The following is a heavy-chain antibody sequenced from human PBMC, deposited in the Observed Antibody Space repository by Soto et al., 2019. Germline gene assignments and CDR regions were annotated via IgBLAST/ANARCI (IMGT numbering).Heavy chain of an antibody. Sequence: PSETLSLTCTVSGASITFGGYSWSWIRQTPGKGLEWIGYINHLETTFYNPSFESRLTLSIDRAKNQFSLKLHSMSAADRAVYFCARGGGSDSFYYWGQGILVTVSS. V-gene: IGHV4-30-2*01. CDR1: GASITFGGYS. CDR2: INHLETT. D-gene: IGHD1-26*01. J-gene: IGHJ4*02. CDR3: ARGGGSDSFYY.